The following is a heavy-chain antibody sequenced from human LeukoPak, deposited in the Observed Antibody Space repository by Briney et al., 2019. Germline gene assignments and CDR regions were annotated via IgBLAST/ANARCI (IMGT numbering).Heavy chain of an antibody. CDR3: ARQRGYCTNGVCYTWYFDY. Sequence: SETLSLICVVSGDSFRDKKWWSWVRQPPGKGLEWIGSIYYSGSTYYNPSLKSRVTISVDTSKNQFSLKLSSVTAADTAVYYCARQRGYCTNGVCYTWYFDYWGQGTLVTVSS. CDR1: GDSFRDKKW. J-gene: IGHJ4*02. CDR2: IYYSGST. V-gene: IGHV4-39*01. D-gene: IGHD2-8*01.